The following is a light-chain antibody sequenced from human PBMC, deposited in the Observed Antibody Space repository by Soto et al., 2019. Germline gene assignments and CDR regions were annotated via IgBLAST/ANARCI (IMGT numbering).Light chain of an antibody. J-gene: IGLJ1*01. Sequence: QSVLTQPASVSGSPGQSITFSCTGTSSDIGRYNYVSWYQHHPGKAPKLLISEVTNRPSGISDRFSGSKSGNTASLTISGLRAEDEADYYCSSYAGSTTYVFGTGTKVTVL. CDR1: SSDIGRYNY. CDR3: SSYAGSTTYV. CDR2: EVT. V-gene: IGLV2-23*02.